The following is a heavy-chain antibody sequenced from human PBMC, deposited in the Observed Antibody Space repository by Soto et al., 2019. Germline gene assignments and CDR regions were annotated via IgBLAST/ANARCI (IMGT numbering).Heavy chain of an antibody. V-gene: IGHV3-33*01. CDR3: ARELRTMVRGVSRYGMDG. CDR2: IWYDGSNK. D-gene: IGHD3-10*01. Sequence: QVQLVESGGGVVQPGRSLRLSCAASGFTFSSYGMHWVRQAPGKGLEWVAVIWYDGSNKYYADSVKGRFTISRDKSKNTLYLQMSSLRAEDTSVYYCARELRTMVRGVSRYGMDGWGQGTKVSVSS. CDR1: GFTFSSYG. J-gene: IGHJ6*02.